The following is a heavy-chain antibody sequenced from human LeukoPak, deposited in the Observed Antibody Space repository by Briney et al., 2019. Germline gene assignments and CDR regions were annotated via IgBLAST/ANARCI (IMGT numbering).Heavy chain of an antibody. D-gene: IGHD3-9*01. J-gene: IGHJ3*02. Sequence: PGGSLRLSCAASGLTVSSNYMSWVRQAPGKGLEWVSVIYSGGSTYYADSVKGRFTISRDNSKNTLYLQMNSLRAEDTAVYYCARGPEQYYDILTGYYPTGDAFGIWGQGAMVTVSS. V-gene: IGHV3-66*01. CDR3: ARGPEQYYDILTGYYPTGDAFGI. CDR1: GLTVSSNY. CDR2: IYSGGST.